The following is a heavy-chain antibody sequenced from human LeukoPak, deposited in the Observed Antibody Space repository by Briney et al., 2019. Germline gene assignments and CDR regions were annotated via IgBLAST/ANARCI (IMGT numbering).Heavy chain of an antibody. J-gene: IGHJ4*02. D-gene: IGHD3-9*01. CDR3: ARGYYDILTGYDKFDY. V-gene: IGHV1-2*02. CDR2: INPNSGGT. Sequence: ASVKVSCKASGYTFTGYYMHWVRQAPGQGLEWMGWINPNSGGTNYAQKFQGRVTMTGDTSISTAYMELSRLRSDDTAVYYCARGYYDILTGYDKFDYWGQGTLVTVSS. CDR1: GYTFTGYY.